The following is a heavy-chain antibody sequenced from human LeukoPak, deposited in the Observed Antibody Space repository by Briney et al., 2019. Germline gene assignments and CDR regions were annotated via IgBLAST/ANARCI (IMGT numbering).Heavy chain of an antibody. Sequence: SVKVSCKASGGTFSSYAIGWVRQAPGQGLEWMGGIIPIFGTANYAQKFQGRVTITADESTSTAYMELSSLRSEDTAVYYCARSVHYDILTGYITSNWFDPWGQGTLVTVSS. J-gene: IGHJ5*02. CDR2: IIPIFGTA. CDR3: ARSVHYDILTGYITSNWFDP. CDR1: GGTFSSYA. D-gene: IGHD3-9*01. V-gene: IGHV1-69*01.